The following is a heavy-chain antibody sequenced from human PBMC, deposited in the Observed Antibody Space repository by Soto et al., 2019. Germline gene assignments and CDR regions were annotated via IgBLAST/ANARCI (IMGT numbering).Heavy chain of an antibody. CDR3: ARAEGGGGSWYAA. Sequence: QVQLVQSGAEVKKPGSSVRVACKTSGDIFNRYTISWVRQAPGLGLEWMGRIIPVVGGPNYAEKFRGRVTLTADKATTSVYLEVRSLRSDDTATYYCARAEGGGGSWYAAWGQGTLVTVSS. V-gene: IGHV1-69*02. D-gene: IGHD2-21*01. CDR2: IIPVVGGP. CDR1: GDIFNRYT. J-gene: IGHJ5*02.